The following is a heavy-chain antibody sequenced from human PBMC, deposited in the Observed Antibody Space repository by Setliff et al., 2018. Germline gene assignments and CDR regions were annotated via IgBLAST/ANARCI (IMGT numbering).Heavy chain of an antibody. D-gene: IGHD3-22*01. CDR2: ISWNSGSI. V-gene: IGHV3-9*03. Sequence: GGSLRLSCAASGFTFSNAWMSWVRQAPGKGLEWVSGISWNSGSIGYADSVKGRFTISRDNAKNSLYLQMNSLRAEDMALYYCAKDYDSSGYPRYYFDYWGQGTLVTVSS. CDR3: AKDYDSSGYPRYYFDY. CDR1: GFTFSNAW. J-gene: IGHJ4*02.